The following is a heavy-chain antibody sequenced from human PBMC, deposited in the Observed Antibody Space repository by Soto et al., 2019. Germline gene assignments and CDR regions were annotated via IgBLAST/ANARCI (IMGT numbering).Heavy chain of an antibody. CDR3: AGAAVHSGWYHDY. V-gene: IGHV4-61*08. Sequence: SGNLSRACTVSGGSVSNSVYYWSWLRQPPGKGLEWIVYIYYTGSTIYNPSLESRVVMSMDTSKNQVSLTLRSVTTADTATYYCAGAAVHSGWYHDYWGQGIPVTVSS. CDR2: IYYTGST. CDR1: GGSVSNSVYY. J-gene: IGHJ4*02. D-gene: IGHD6-19*01.